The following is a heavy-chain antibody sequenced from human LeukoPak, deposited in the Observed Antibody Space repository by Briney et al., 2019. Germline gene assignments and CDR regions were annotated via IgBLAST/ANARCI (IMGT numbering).Heavy chain of an antibody. CDR1: GFTYSSYG. D-gene: IGHD6-13*01. Sequence: HTGGAPRISCAAAGFTYSSYGMHWGRQAPGKGLEWVAVIWYDGSNKYYADSVKGRFTISRDNSKNTLYLQMNSLGAEDTAVYYCARDAAGFDYWGQGTLVTVPS. J-gene: IGHJ4*02. CDR2: IWYDGSNK. CDR3: ARDAAGFDY. V-gene: IGHV3-33*01.